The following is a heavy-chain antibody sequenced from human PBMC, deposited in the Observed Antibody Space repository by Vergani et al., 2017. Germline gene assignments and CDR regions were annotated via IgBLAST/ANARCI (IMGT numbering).Heavy chain of an antibody. V-gene: IGHV4-59*01. D-gene: IGHD4/OR15-4a*01. CDR2: IYYSGST. CDR3: ARLTTWGNWFDP. Sequence: QVQLQESGPGLVKPSETLSLTCTVSGGSISSYYWSWIRQPPGKGLEWIGYIYYSGSTNYNPSLKSRVTISVDTSKNQFSLKLSSVTAADPAVYYCARLTTWGNWFDPWGQGTLVTVSS. J-gene: IGHJ5*02. CDR1: GGSISSYY.